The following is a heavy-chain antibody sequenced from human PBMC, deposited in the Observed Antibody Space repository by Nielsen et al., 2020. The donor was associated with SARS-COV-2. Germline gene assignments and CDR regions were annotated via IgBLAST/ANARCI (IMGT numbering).Heavy chain of an antibody. CDR1: GFTFSSYE. D-gene: IGHD3-3*01. V-gene: IGHV3-48*03. CDR3: ASSAPIDDFWSGYYALTYYYYYGMDV. J-gene: IGHJ6*02. CDR2: ISSSGSTI. Sequence: GGSLRLSCAASGFTFSSYEMNWVRQAPGKGLEWVSYISSSGSTIYYADSVKGRFTISRDNAKNSLYLQMNSLRAEDTAVYYCASSAPIDDFWSGYYALTYYYYYGMDVWGQGTTVTVSS.